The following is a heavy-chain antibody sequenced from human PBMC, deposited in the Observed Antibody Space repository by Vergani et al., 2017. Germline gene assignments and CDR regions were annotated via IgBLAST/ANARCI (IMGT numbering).Heavy chain of an antibody. J-gene: IGHJ4*02. V-gene: IGHV3-30-3*01. CDR1: GFTFSSYA. Sequence: QVQLVESGGGVVQPGRSLRLSCAASGFTFSSYAMHWVRQAPGKGLEWVAVISYVGSNKYYADSVKGRFTISRDNSKSTLYLQMNSLRAEDTAVYYCARDEVHIVVVIASSPAFDYWGQGTLVTVSS. CDR2: ISYVGSNK. D-gene: IGHD2-21*01. CDR3: ARDEVHIVVVIASSPAFDY.